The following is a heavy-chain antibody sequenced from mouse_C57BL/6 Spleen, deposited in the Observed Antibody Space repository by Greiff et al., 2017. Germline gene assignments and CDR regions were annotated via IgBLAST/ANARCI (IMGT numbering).Heavy chain of an antibody. V-gene: IGHV1-50*01. D-gene: IGHD3-2*02. CDR1: GYTFTSYW. CDR2: IDPSDSYT. CDR3: AREGTWPEGDY. J-gene: IGHJ2*01. Sequence: QVQLQQPGAELVKPGASVKLSCKASGYTFTSYWMQWVKQRPGQGLEWIGEIDPSDSYTNYNQKFKGKATLTVDTSSSTAYMQLSSQTSEDSAFYYCAREGTWPEGDYWGQGTTLTVSS.